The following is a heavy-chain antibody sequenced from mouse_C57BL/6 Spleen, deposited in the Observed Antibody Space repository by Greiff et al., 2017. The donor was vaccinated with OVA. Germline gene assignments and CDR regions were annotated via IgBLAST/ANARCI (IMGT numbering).Heavy chain of an antibody. CDR3: ARRDYDGGVYY. Sequence: DVMLVESGGDLVKPGGSLKLSCAASGFTFSSYGMSWVRQTPDKRLEWVATISSGGSYTYYPDSVKGRFTISRDNAKNTLYLQMSSLKSEDTAMYYCARRDYDGGVYYWGQGTTLTVSS. J-gene: IGHJ2*01. V-gene: IGHV5-6*02. CDR2: ISSGGSYT. D-gene: IGHD2-4*01. CDR1: GFTFSSYG.